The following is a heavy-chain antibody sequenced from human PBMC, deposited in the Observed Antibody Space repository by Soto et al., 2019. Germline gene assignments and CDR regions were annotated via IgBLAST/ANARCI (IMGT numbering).Heavy chain of an antibody. J-gene: IGHJ4*02. CDR3: AGSVVVVPAANIPIDY. D-gene: IGHD2-2*01. CDR1: GGSISSGGYY. Sequence: QVQLQESGPGLVKPSQTLSLTCTVCGGSISSGGYYWSWIRQHPGKGLEWIGYIYYSGSTYYNPSLKSRVTISVDTSKNQFSLKLSSVTAADTAVYYCAGSVVVVPAANIPIDYWGQGTLVTVSS. V-gene: IGHV4-31*03. CDR2: IYYSGST.